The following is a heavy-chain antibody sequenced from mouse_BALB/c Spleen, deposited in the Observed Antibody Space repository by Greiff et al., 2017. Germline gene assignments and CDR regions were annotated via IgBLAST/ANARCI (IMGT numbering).Heavy chain of an antibody. CDR3: AGGNYPYAMDY. D-gene: IGHD2-1*01. J-gene: IGHJ4*01. CDR1: GYTFTSYV. Sequence: LQESGPELVKPGASVKMSCKASGYTFTSYVMHWVKQKPGQGLEWIGYINPYNDGTKYNEKFKGKATLTSDKSSSTAYMELSSLTSEDSAVYYCAGGNYPYAMDYWGQGTSVTVSS. CDR2: INPYNDGT. V-gene: IGHV1-14*01.